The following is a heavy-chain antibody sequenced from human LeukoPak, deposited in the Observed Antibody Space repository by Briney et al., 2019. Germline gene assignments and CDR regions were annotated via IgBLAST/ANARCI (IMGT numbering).Heavy chain of an antibody. D-gene: IGHD5-18*01. CDR3: ARDIGALRIQVPPDAFDI. CDR2: INTNTGNP. CDR1: GYTFSSYA. V-gene: IGHV7-4-1*02. J-gene: IGHJ3*02. Sequence: ASVKVSCKASGYTFSSYAMNWVRQAPGQGLEWMGWINTNTGNPTYAQGFTGRFVFSLDTSVSTAYLQISSLKAEDTAVYYCARDIGALRIQVPPDAFDIRGQGAMVTVSS.